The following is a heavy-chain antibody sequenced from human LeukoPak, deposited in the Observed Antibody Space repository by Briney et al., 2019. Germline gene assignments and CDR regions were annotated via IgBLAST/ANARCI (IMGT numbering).Heavy chain of an antibody. Sequence: ASVKVSXKVSGYTLTQLSMHWVRQAPGKGLEWMGFFDPENGETLYAQKFQGRVTMTEDTSTDTAYMELSSLRSDDTALYYCTRSAMVLPYYFDYWGQGTLVTVSS. CDR3: TRSAMVLPYYFDY. CDR1: GYTLTQLS. V-gene: IGHV1-24*01. CDR2: FDPENGET. J-gene: IGHJ4*02. D-gene: IGHD3-10*01.